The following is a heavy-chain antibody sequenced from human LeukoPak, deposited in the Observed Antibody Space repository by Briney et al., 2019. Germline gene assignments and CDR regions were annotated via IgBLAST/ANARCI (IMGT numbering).Heavy chain of an antibody. CDR3: ARVQGTYDFWSGYSFRRAFDI. D-gene: IGHD3-3*01. Sequence: GRSLRLSCAASGFTFDDYAMHWVRQAPGKGLEWVSGISWNSGSIGYADSVKGRFTISRDNAKNSLYLQMNSLRAEDTAVYYCARVQGTYDFWSGYSFRRAFDIWGQGTMLTVSS. CDR1: GFTFDDYA. CDR2: ISWNSGSI. J-gene: IGHJ3*02. V-gene: IGHV3-9*01.